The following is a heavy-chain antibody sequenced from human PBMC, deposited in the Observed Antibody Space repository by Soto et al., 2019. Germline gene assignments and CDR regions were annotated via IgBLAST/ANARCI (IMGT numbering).Heavy chain of an antibody. CDR3: AKISTYGGPPI. V-gene: IGHV3-23*01. D-gene: IGHD3-16*01. CDR1: GITLNNNA. J-gene: IGHJ3*02. Sequence: PVGSLRLSCIASGITLNNNAMSWVRQAPGKGLEWVAGISGTGEITQYADSVKGRFTISRDNSKNTLDLQVNSLRDEDTAIYYCAKISTYGGPPIWGPGTKATVS. CDR2: ISGTGEIT.